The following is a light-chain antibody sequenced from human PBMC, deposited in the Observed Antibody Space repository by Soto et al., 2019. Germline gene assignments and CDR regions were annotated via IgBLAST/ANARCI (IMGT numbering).Light chain of an antibody. CDR1: QSVSIN. V-gene: IGKV3-15*01. J-gene: IGKJ4*01. CDR3: QQYNNWPQIT. CDR2: GAS. Sequence: EIVMTQSPATLSVSPGERATLSCRASQSVSINLAWYQQKPGQAPRLLIYGASTRATGIPARFSGSGSGTEFTLTISSLQSEDFVVYYCQQYNNWPQITFGGGTKVEIK.